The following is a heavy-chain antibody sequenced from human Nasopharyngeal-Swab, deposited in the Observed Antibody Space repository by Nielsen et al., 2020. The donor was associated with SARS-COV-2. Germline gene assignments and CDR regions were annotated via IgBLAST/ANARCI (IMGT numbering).Heavy chain of an antibody. CDR2: ISSSSSYT. CDR3: ARDSSVAAAGRYYYYYYGMDV. V-gene: IGHV3-11*06. D-gene: IGHD6-13*01. Sequence: GESLKISCAASGFTFSDHYMSWIRQAPGKGLEWVSYISSSSSYTNYADSVKGRFTISRDNAKNSLYLQMNSLRAEDTAVYYCARDSSVAAAGRYYYYYYGMDVWGQGTTVTVSS. CDR1: GFTFSDHY. J-gene: IGHJ6*02.